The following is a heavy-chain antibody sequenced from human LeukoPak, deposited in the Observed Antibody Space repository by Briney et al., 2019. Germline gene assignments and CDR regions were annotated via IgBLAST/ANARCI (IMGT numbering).Heavy chain of an antibody. J-gene: IGHJ4*02. CDR3: ARDLGMFGSSWEFDY. V-gene: IGHV3-21*01. CDR2: ISSSSSYI. D-gene: IGHD6-13*01. CDR1: GFTFSSYI. Sequence: VGSLRLSCAASGFTFSSYIMNWVRQAPGHGLKWVTSISSSSSYIYYADSENGRITTTKHNASNSLYLQINSLAADAATGYYIARDLGMFGSSWEFDYWGQGTLVTVSS.